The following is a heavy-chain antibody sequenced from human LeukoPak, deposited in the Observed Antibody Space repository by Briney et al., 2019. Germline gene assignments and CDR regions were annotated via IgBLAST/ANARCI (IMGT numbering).Heavy chain of an antibody. D-gene: IGHD2-15*01. J-gene: IGHJ5*02. CDR2: ISTSSSNI. CDR3: ARGADGVSSNSRGWFDP. V-gene: IGHV3-21*01. Sequence: GGSLRLSCAASGFTFSSYSMNWVRRAPGKGLEWVSSISTSSSNIYYADSVRGRFTISRDNAKNSLYLQMNSLRAEDTAVYSCARGADGVSSNSRGWFDPWGQGTLVTVSS. CDR1: GFTFSSYS.